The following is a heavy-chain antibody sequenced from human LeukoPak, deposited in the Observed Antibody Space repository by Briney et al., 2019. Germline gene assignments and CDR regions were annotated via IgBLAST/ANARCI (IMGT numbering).Heavy chain of an antibody. Sequence: PGGSLRLSCAASGFAFYGFNMHWVRQTPAKGLEWVAVVSYNGETTKYADSVKGRFTISRDNSKNTLYLQMNSLRAEDTAVYYCARGGTYDSSLTHYFDYWGQGTLVTVSS. CDR1: GFAFYGFN. D-gene: IGHD3-22*01. CDR3: ARGGTYDSSLTHYFDY. V-gene: IGHV3-30*04. CDR2: VSYNGETT. J-gene: IGHJ4*02.